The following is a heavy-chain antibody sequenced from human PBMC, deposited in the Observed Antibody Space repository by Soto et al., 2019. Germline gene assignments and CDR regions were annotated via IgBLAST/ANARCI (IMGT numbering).Heavy chain of an antibody. D-gene: IGHD2-8*01. J-gene: IGHJ4*02. CDR1: GFTFSTYA. Sequence: GGSLRLSCAASGFTFSTYAMSWVRQAPGKGLEWVSTISGSDGDTYYADSVKGRFTISRDNSKNTLYLQMNSLRVEDTAVYYCAKDGANMYGTFVYWGQGTLLTVS. CDR2: ISGSDGDT. CDR3: AKDGANMYGTFVY. V-gene: IGHV3-23*01.